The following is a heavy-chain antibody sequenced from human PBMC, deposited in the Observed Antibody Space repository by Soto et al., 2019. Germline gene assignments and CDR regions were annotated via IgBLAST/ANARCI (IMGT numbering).Heavy chain of an antibody. CDR1: GFTFSSYD. Sequence: VGSLRLSCAASGFTFSSYDMHWVRQATGKGLEWVSAIGTAGDTYYPGSVKGRFTISRENAKNSLYLQMNSLRAGDTAVYYCARGDSSGYPDYWGQGTLVTVSS. D-gene: IGHD3-22*01. J-gene: IGHJ4*02. CDR2: IGTAGDT. V-gene: IGHV3-13*01. CDR3: ARGDSSGYPDY.